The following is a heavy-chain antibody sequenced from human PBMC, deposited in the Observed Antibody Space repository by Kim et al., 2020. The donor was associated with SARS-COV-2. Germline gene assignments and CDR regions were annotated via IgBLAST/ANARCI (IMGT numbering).Heavy chain of an antibody. J-gene: IGHJ4*02. CDR3: ARVRGYYYDSSGYRELDY. CDR1: GYSFTSYW. Sequence: GESLKISCKGSGYSFTSYWISWVRQMPGKGLEWMGRIDPSDSYTNYSPSFQGHVTISADKSISTAYLQWSSLKASDTAMYYCARVRGYYYDSSGYRELDYWGQGTLVTVSS. D-gene: IGHD3-22*01. V-gene: IGHV5-10-1*01. CDR2: IDPSDSYT.